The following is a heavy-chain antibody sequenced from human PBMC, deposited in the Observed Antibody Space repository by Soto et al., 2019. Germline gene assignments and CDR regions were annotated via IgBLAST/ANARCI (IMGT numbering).Heavy chain of an antibody. V-gene: IGHV3-33*01. J-gene: IGHJ3*02. CDR1: GFTFGSYG. Sequence: QVQLVESGGGVVQPGRSLRLSCAASGFTFGSYGMHWVRQAPGKGLEWVAVIWYDGSNKYYADSVKGRFTISRDNSKNTLYLQMNSLRAEDTAVYYCARDRGPDAFDIWGQGTMVTVSS. CDR2: IWYDGSNK. D-gene: IGHD3-10*01. CDR3: ARDRGPDAFDI.